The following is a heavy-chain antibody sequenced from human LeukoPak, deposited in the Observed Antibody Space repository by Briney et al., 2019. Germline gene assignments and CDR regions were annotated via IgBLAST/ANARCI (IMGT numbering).Heavy chain of an antibody. CDR2: IYYSGST. V-gene: IGHV4-39*07. Sequence: SETLSLTCIVSGGSISSGTYYWGWIRQPPGKGLEWIGSIYYSGSTYYNPSLKSRVTISVDTSKNQFSLKLSSVTAADTAVYYCARGLLFSWFDPWGQGTLVTVSS. J-gene: IGHJ5*02. CDR1: GGSISSGTYY. D-gene: IGHD2-21*02. CDR3: ARGLLFSWFDP.